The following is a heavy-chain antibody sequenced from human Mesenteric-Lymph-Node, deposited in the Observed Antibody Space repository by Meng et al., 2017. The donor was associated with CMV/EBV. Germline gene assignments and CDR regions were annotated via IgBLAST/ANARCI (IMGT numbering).Heavy chain of an antibody. CDR3: ARRSHYYGMDV. CDR2: IYYSGST. V-gene: IGHV4-39*01. Sequence: SETLSLTCTVSGGSVSSGSYYWSWIRQPPGKGLEWIGSIYYSGSTYYNPSLKSRVTISVDTSKNQFSLKLSSVTAADTAVYYCARRSHYYGMDVWGQGTTVTVSS. CDR1: GGSVSSGSYY. D-gene: IGHD1-26*01. J-gene: IGHJ6*02.